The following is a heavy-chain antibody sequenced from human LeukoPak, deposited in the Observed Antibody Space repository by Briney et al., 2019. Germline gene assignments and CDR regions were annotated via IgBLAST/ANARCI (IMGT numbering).Heavy chain of an antibody. Sequence: GGSLRLSCAASGFTFSSYEMNWVRRAPGKGLEWVSYISSSGSTIYYADSVKGRFTISRDNAKSSLYLQMNSLRAEDTAVYYCARGQRVAAYFDYWGQGTLVTVSS. V-gene: IGHV3-48*03. J-gene: IGHJ4*02. D-gene: IGHD2-15*01. CDR1: GFTFSSYE. CDR3: ARGQRVAAYFDY. CDR2: ISSSGSTI.